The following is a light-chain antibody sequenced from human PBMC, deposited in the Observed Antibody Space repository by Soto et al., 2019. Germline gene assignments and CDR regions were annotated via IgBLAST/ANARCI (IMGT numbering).Light chain of an antibody. V-gene: IGKV1-39*01. CDR2: TSS. J-gene: IGKJ1*01. CDR1: QSISSY. Sequence: DIQMTQSPSSLSASVGDRVTITCRASQSISSYLNWYQQKPGQAPNLLIYTSSNLQSGVPSRFTGSGFATDFTLTISSLQPEDFASYYCQQSYSTPWTFGQGTKVDNK. CDR3: QQSYSTPWT.